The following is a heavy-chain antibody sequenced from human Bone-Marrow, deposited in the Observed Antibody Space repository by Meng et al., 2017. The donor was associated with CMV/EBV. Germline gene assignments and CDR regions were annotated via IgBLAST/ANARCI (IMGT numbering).Heavy chain of an antibody. D-gene: IGHD3-3*01. CDR1: GGSFSGYY. Sequence: SETLSLTCAVYGGSFSGYYWSWIRQPPGKGLEWIGEINHSGSTNYNPSLKSRVTISVDTSKNQFSLKLSSVTAADTAMYYCARGGTYYDFWSGYPTPKYNWFDPWGQGTLVTVSS. J-gene: IGHJ5*02. CDR2: INHSGST. CDR3: ARGGTYYDFWSGYPTPKYNWFDP. V-gene: IGHV4-34*01.